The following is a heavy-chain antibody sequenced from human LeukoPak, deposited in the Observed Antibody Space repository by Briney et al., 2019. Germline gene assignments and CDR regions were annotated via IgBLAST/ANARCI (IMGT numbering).Heavy chain of an antibody. D-gene: IGHD3-22*01. CDR2: IYTSGNT. Sequence: SETLSLTCTVSGGSISSYYWSWIRQPAGKGLEWIGRIYTSGNTDYNPSLKSRVTMSVDTSKNQFSLKLSSVTAADAAVYYCARDKYTDSSGYYSDSWGQGTLVTVSS. CDR3: ARDKYTDSSGYYSDS. J-gene: IGHJ4*02. CDR1: GGSISSYY. V-gene: IGHV4-4*07.